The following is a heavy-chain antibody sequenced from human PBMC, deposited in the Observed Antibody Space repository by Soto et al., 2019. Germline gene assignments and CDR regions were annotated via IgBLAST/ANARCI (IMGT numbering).Heavy chain of an antibody. CDR2: MYYSGST. V-gene: IGHV4-59*01. D-gene: IGHD1-26*01. CDR1: GGSISSYY. CDR3: ARLREGARTYYYMDV. J-gene: IGHJ6*03. Sequence: SETLSLTCTVSGGSISSYYWSWIRQPPGKGLEWIGYMYYSGSTTYNPSLKSRVTISVDTSKNQFSLQLSSMTAADTAVYYCARLREGARTYYYMDVWGEGTTVTVSS.